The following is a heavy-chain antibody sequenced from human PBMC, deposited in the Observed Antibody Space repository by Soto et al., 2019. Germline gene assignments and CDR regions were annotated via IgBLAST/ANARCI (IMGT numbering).Heavy chain of an antibody. CDR1: GYTLTELS. J-gene: IGHJ4*02. Sequence: GASVKVSCKVSGYTLTELSMHWVRQAPGKGLEWMGGFDPEDGETIYAQKFQGRVTMTEDTSTDTAYMELSSLRSEDTAVYYCATYYYGPGSYRYWGQGTLVTVSS. D-gene: IGHD3-10*01. V-gene: IGHV1-24*01. CDR2: FDPEDGET. CDR3: ATYYYGPGSYRY.